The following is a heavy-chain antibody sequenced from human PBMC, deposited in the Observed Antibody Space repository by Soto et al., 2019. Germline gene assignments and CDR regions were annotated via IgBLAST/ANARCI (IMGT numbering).Heavy chain of an antibody. V-gene: IGHV1-24*01. D-gene: IGHD4-17*01. CDR2: FDPEDGET. CDR1: GYTLTELS. CDR3: ATALGDYGDYDY. Sequence: ASVKVSCKVSGYTLTELSMHWVLQSPGKGLEWMGGFDPEDGETIYAQKFQGRVTMTEDTSTDTAYMELSSLRSEDTAVYYCATALGDYGDYDYWGQGTLVTVSS. J-gene: IGHJ4*02.